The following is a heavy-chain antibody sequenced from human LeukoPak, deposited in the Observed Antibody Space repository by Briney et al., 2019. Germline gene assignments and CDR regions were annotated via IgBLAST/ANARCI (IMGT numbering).Heavy chain of an antibody. V-gene: IGHV3-9*01. Sequence: GGSLRLSCAASGFTFDDYAMHWVRQAPGRGLEWVSGISWNSGSIGYADPVKGRFTISRDNAKNSLYLQMNSLRAEDTALYYCAKDIKSGSYLQGAFEYWGQGTLVTVSS. D-gene: IGHD1-26*01. J-gene: IGHJ4*02. CDR1: GFTFDDYA. CDR3: AKDIKSGSYLQGAFEY. CDR2: ISWNSGSI.